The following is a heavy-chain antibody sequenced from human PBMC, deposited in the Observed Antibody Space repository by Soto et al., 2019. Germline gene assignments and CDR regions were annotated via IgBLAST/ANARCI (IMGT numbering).Heavy chain of an antibody. J-gene: IGHJ4*02. V-gene: IGHV3-33*01. CDR2: IWYDGSNK. CDR3: ARDLPDYGDYATYFDY. CDR1: GFTFSSYG. Sequence: GGSLRLSCAASGFTFSSYGMHWVRQAPGKGLEWVAVIWYDGSNKYYADSVKGRFTISRDNSKNTLYLQMNSLRAEDTAVYYCARDLPDYGDYATYFDYWGQGTLVTVSS. D-gene: IGHD4-17*01.